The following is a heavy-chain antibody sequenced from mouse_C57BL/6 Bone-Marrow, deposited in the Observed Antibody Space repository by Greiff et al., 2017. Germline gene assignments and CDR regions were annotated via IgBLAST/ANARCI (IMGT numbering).Heavy chain of an antibody. CDR1: GYAFTNYL. J-gene: IGHJ2*01. V-gene: IGHV1-54*01. CDR3: AREFPYYYGSSRDY. D-gene: IGHD1-1*01. CDR2: INPGSGGT. Sequence: QVQLKESGAELVRPGTSVKVSCKASGYAFTNYLIEWVKQRPGQGLEWIGVINPGSGGTNYNEKFKGKATLTADKSSSTAYMQLRSLTSEDSAVYFCAREFPYYYGSSRDYWGQGTTLTVSS.